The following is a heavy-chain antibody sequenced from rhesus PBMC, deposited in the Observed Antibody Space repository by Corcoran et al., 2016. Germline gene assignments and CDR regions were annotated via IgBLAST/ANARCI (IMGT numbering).Heavy chain of an antibody. CDR3: AKEGRQLEQDY. D-gene: IGHD6-25*01. CDR2: IDPSDSDT. V-gene: IGHV5-2*01. J-gene: IGHJ4*01. CDR1: GNSFTSYW. Sequence: EVQLVQSGAEVKRPGESRKISCKTSGNSFTSYWSSWVGQLPGKGLEWMGAIDPSDSDTRYSPSFQGQVTISADKSISTTYLQWSSLKASDSATYYCAKEGRQLEQDYWGQGVLVTVSS.